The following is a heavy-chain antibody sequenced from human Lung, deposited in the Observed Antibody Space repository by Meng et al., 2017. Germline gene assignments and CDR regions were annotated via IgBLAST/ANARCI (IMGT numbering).Heavy chain of an antibody. CDR2: INHSGST. D-gene: IGHD4-11*01. Sequence: QARLQQWGAGLLKPSETLSLTCVVSGWSFSDYYWSWIRQPPGKGLEWIGEINHSGSTNYNPSLESRATISVDTSQNNLSLKLSSVTAADSAVYYCARGPTTMAHDFDYWGQGTLVTVSS. J-gene: IGHJ4*02. CDR1: GWSFSDYY. CDR3: ARGPTTMAHDFDY. V-gene: IGHV4-34*01.